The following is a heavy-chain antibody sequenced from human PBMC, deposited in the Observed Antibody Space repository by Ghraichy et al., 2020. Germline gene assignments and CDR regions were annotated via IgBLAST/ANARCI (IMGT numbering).Heavy chain of an antibody. D-gene: IGHD4-17*01. CDR1: GFTFSSYE. Sequence: GSLNISCAASGFTFSSYEMNWVRQAPGKGLEWVSYISSSGSTIYYADSVKGRFTISRDNAKNSLYLQMNSLRAEDTAVYYCARGPYGDYGYYYGMDVWGQGTTVTVSS. J-gene: IGHJ6*02. V-gene: IGHV3-48*03. CDR3: ARGPYGDYGYYYGMDV. CDR2: ISSSGSTI.